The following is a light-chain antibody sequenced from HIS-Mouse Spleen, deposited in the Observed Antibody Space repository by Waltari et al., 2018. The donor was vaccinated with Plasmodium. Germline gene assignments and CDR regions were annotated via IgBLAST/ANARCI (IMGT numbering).Light chain of an antibody. CDR3: NSRDSSGTHGV. CDR2: GKN. J-gene: IGLJ2*01. Sequence: SSELTQDPAVSVALGQTVRITCQGDSLRSYYASWYQQKPGQAPVLVIYGKNNRPSGTPERFSGSSSGNTASLTITGAQAEDEADYYCNSRDSSGTHGVFGGGTKLIVL. V-gene: IGLV3-19*01. CDR1: SLRSYY.